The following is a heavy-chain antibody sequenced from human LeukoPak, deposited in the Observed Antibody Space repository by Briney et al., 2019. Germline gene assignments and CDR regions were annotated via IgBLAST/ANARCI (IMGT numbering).Heavy chain of an antibody. D-gene: IGHD2-2*02. Sequence: SQTLSLTCTVSGGSISSGSYYWSWIRQPAGKGLEWIGRIYTSGSTNYNPSLKSRVTISVDTSKNQFSLKLSSVTAADTAVYYCARELGAPPDCSSTSCYTERSIWFDPWGQGTLVTVSS. CDR1: GGSISSGSYY. V-gene: IGHV4-61*02. CDR3: ARELGAPPDCSSTSCYTERSIWFDP. J-gene: IGHJ5*02. CDR2: IYTSGST.